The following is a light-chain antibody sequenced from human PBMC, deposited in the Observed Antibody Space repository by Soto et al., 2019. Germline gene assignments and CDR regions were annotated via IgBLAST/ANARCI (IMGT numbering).Light chain of an antibody. CDR2: GAS. J-gene: IGKJ4*01. Sequence: AIQMTQSPSSLSASIGDRVTITCRASQGIGNDLGWYQQKPGKASKLLIYGASRLQSGVPSRFSGSAPGTDFTLTISSLQPEDFATYYCLQDNNYPLTFGGGTKVEIK. V-gene: IGKV1-6*01. CDR3: LQDNNYPLT. CDR1: QGIGND.